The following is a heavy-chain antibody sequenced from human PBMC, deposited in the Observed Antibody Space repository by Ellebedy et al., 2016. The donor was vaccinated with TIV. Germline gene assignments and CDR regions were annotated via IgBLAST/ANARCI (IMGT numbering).Heavy chain of an antibody. CDR1: GFTFSRFW. D-gene: IGHD5-12*01. CDR2: INQGGSET. V-gene: IGHV3-7*01. Sequence: GESLKISCAASGFTFSRFWMAWVRQAPGKGLEWVATINQGGSETYYVASVKGRFTISRGNSKNSLYLQMNSLRADDTALYYGASAARGSGAYESFWGQGTLVTVSS. J-gene: IGHJ4*02. CDR3: ASAARGSGAYESF.